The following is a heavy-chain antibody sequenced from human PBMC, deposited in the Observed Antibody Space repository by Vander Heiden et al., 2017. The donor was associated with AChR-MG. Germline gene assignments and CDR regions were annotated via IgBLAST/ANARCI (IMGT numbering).Heavy chain of an antibody. CDR2: SRSKDNSYAT. J-gene: IGHJ4*02. V-gene: IGHV3-73*02. CDR3: TSGYIAGS. Sequence: EVQLVDSGGGLVQPGGSLTLSRAASGFTFSGTAMHWVRQASGKGLEWVGRSRSKDNSYATADAASVKGRFTISRDDSKNTAYLQMNSLKTEDTAVYYCTSGYIAGSWGQGTLVTVSS. CDR1: GFTFSGTA. D-gene: IGHD5-12*01.